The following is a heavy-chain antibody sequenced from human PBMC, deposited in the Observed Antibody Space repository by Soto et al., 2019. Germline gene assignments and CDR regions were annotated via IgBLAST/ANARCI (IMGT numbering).Heavy chain of an antibody. CDR1: GGSISSYY. Sequence: SETLSLTCTVSGGSISSYYWSWIRQPPGKGLEWIGYIYYSGGTNYNPSLKSRVTISVDSSKNHFSLKLSSVTAADTAVYYCAGQYRDILDYPSRRTLVTVS. CDR2: IYYSGGT. V-gene: IGHV4-59*08. J-gene: IGHJ4*01. CDR3: AGQYRDILDY. D-gene: IGHD3-16*02.